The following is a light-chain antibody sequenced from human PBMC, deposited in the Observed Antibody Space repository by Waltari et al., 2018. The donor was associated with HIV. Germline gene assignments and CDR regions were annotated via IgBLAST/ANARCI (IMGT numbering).Light chain of an antibody. CDR2: WAS. J-gene: IGKJ1*01. CDR3: QQYYATPRT. Sequence: IVLTQSPDSLSVSLGERATINCKSSQSLFHSFNNNNYLAWYQQRPGQPPRLLTYWASTRGSGVPDRFSGSGSGTDFTLTISSLRAEDVAIYYCQQYYATPRTFGQGTRVEV. V-gene: IGKV4-1*01. CDR1: QSLFHSFNNNNY.